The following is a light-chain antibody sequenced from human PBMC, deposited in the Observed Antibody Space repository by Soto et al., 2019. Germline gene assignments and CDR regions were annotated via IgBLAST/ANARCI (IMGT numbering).Light chain of an antibody. Sequence: DIQMTQSPSSLSASVGDRVTITCRASQSISTYLNWYQQKPGIAPSLLIFAASTLQNGVPSRFSGSGSGTDFTLTISSLQPEDFATYYCQQSFTTPRFTFGPGTKVDI. CDR1: QSISTY. CDR2: AAS. CDR3: QQSFTTPRFT. J-gene: IGKJ3*01. V-gene: IGKV1-39*01.